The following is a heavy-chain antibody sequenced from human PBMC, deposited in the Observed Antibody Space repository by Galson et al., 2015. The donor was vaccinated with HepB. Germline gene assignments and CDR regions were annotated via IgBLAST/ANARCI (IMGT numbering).Heavy chain of an antibody. CDR1: GYTFTGYY. CDR3: AGRGARSDFDY. J-gene: IGHJ4*02. D-gene: IGHD2-15*01. V-gene: IGHV1-18*04. CDR2: ISAYNGNT. Sequence: SVKVSCKASGYTFTGYYMHWVRQAPGQGLEWIGWISAYNGNTNYAQKLQGRVTMTTDTSTSTAYMELSSLRSEDTAVYYCAGRGARSDFDYWGQGTLVTVSS.